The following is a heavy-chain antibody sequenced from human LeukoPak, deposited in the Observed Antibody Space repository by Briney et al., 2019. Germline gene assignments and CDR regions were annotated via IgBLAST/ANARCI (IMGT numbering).Heavy chain of an antibody. CDR1: GGSINNGRYY. D-gene: IGHD5-18*01. CDR3: ARHLSPVTLLDPFDI. CDR2: TYYSGST. V-gene: IGHV4-39*01. Sequence: KPSETLSLTCTVSGGSINNGRYYWAWIRQPPGKGLEWIGTTYYSGSTYYNPSLKSRVTISVDRSRDQFPLNLYSVTAADTAVYFCARHLSPVTLLDPFDIWGQGTMVTVSS. J-gene: IGHJ3*02.